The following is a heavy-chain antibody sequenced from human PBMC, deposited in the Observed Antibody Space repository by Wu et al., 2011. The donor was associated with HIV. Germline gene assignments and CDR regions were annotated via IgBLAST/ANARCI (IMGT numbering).Heavy chain of an antibody. Sequence: EVRSLGLSEGLLLRLLDTPSPVMISNWVRQATGQGLEWMGWMNPNSGNTGYAQKFQGRVTMTRNTSISTAYMELSSLRSEDTAVYYCARGALENYYGSGSYGWFDPWGQGTLVTVSS. V-gene: IGHV1-8*01. D-gene: IGHD3-10*01. J-gene: IGHJ5*02. CDR3: ARGALENYYGSGSYGWFDP. CDR1: DTPSPVM. CDR2: MNPNSGNT.